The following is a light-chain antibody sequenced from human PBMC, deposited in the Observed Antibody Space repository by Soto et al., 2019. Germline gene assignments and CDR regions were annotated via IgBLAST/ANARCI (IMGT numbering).Light chain of an antibody. V-gene: IGKV1-17*03. Sequence: DIQMTQSPSAMPASVGDRVTITCRASQGISNCLAWFQQKPGKVPKRLIYGASGLQSGVPSRFSGSGSGTEFTLTISSLQPEDFAPYYCLLHSSYPFTFGQGTKLEIK. CDR2: GAS. CDR1: QGISNC. J-gene: IGKJ2*01. CDR3: LLHSSYPFT.